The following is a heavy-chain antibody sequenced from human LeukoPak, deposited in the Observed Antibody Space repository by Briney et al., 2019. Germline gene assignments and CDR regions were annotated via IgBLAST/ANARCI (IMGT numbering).Heavy chain of an antibody. CDR2: IYTSGST. Sequence: SETLSLTCTLSRGSISRYYWSWIPQPPRKGLEWMGYIYTSGSTNYNPSLRSRVTISVATSKNQFPLKLSSVTAADTAVYYCARLSYYYYYMDVWGKGTTVTVSS. V-gene: IGHV4-4*09. CDR1: RGSISRYY. J-gene: IGHJ6*03. CDR3: ARLSYYYYYMDV.